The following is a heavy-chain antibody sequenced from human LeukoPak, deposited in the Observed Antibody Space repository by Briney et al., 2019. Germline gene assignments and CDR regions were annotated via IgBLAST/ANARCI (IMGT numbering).Heavy chain of an antibody. J-gene: IGHJ4*02. Sequence: GGSLRLSCAASGFTVSSRYMTWVRQAPGKGLEWVAVIFISGDTHYADSVKGRFTISRDNSKNTVYLQMNRLRVEDTAVYYCAGDFVVAPPGGYWGQGTLVTVSS. CDR2: IFISGDT. D-gene: IGHD2-15*01. CDR1: GFTVSSRY. V-gene: IGHV3-66*01. CDR3: AGDFVVAPPGGY.